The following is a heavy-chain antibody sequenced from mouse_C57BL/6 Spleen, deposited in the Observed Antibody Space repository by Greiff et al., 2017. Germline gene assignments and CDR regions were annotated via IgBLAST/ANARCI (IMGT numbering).Heavy chain of an antibody. CDR2: IRNKANGYTT. CDR3: ARYSGGSYFDY. Sequence: VQLQQSGGGLVQPGGSLSLSCAASGFTFTDYYMSWVRQPPGKALEWLGFIRNKANGYTTEYSASVKGRFTISRDNSQSILYLQMNALRAEDSATYYCARYSGGSYFDYWGQGTTLTVSS. J-gene: IGHJ2*01. V-gene: IGHV7-3*01. CDR1: GFTFTDYY.